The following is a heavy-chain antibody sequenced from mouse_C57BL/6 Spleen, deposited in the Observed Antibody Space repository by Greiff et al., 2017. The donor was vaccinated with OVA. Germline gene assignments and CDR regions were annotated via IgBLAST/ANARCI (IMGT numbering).Heavy chain of an antibody. J-gene: IGHJ2*01. CDR2: ILPGSGCT. D-gene: IGHD2-4*01. Sequence: VQLQQSGAELMKPGASVKLSCKATGYTFTGYWIKWVKQRPGHGLEWIGEILPGSGCTNYNEKFKGKATLTSDKSYNTAYMQLSSLTTEDSAIYYCARREYYDDYFDYWGQGTTVTVSS. V-gene: IGHV1-9*01. CDR3: ARREYYDDYFDY. CDR1: GYTFTGYW.